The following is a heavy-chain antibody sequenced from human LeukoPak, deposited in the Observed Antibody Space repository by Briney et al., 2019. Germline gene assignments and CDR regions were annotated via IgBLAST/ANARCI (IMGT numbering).Heavy chain of an antibody. V-gene: IGHV1-18*01. CDR2: ISAYNGNT. CDR3: ARGGGVNYYGSGLFDY. J-gene: IGHJ4*02. D-gene: IGHD3-10*01. CDR1: GYTFTSYG. Sequence: GASVEVSCKASGYTFTSYGISWVRQAPGQGLEWMGWISAYNGNTNYAQKLQGRVTMTTDTSTSTAYMELRSLRSDDTAVYYCARGGGVNYYGSGLFDYWGQGTLVTVSS.